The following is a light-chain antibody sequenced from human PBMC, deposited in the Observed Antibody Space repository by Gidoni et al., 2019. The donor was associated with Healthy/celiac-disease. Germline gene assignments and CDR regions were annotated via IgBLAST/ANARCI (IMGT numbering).Light chain of an antibody. J-gene: IGLJ2*01. CDR2: LNSDGRH. CDR3: QAWGTGVV. Sequence: QLVLTQSPSASASLGASVKLTCTLSSGHSSYAIAWHQQQPEKGPRYLMKLNSDGRHSKGDGIPDRFSGSSSGAERYLTISGLQSEDEADYYCQAWGTGVVFGGGTKLTVL. CDR1: SGHSSYA. V-gene: IGLV4-69*01.